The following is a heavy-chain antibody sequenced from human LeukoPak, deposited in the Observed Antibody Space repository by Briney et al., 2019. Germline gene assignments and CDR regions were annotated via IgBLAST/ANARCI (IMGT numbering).Heavy chain of an antibody. Sequence: GASVTVSCTASGYTFTGYYMHWVRQAPGQGREGMGWINPNSGGTNYAQKFQGRVTMTRDTSISTAYMELSRLRSDDTAVYFCARNRNAVVVVAATNSPDYWGQGTLVTVSS. J-gene: IGHJ4*02. CDR3: ARNRNAVVVVAATNSPDY. V-gene: IGHV1-2*02. D-gene: IGHD2-15*01. CDR2: INPNSGGT. CDR1: GYTFTGYY.